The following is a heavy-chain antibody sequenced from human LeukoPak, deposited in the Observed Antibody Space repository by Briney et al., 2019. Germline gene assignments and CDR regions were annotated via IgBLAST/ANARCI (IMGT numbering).Heavy chain of an antibody. CDR2: IYPGDSDI. Sequence: GDSLKISCQVSGYIFTTYWIAWVRHMPGKGLEWMGMIYPGDSDIRYNPSFMGQVIISADKSINTAYLQWSTLEASDTAIYFCARHADLTSPFDHWGQGTPVTVSS. CDR1: GYIFTTYW. J-gene: IGHJ4*02. D-gene: IGHD4-11*01. CDR3: ARHADLTSPFDH. V-gene: IGHV5-51*01.